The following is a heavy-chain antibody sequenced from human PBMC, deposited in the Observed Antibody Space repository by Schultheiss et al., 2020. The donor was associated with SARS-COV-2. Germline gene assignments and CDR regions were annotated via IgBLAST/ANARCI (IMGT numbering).Heavy chain of an antibody. Sequence: GESLKISCAASGFTFSNAWMSWVRQAPGKGLEWVGRIKSKTDGGTTDYAAPVKGRCTISRDDSKNTLYLQMNSLKTEDTAVYYCTTEVDYGDYVGDYWGQGTLVTVS. J-gene: IGHJ4*02. V-gene: IGHV3-15*01. D-gene: IGHD4-17*01. CDR2: IKSKTDGGTT. CDR3: TTEVDYGDYVGDY. CDR1: GFTFSNAW.